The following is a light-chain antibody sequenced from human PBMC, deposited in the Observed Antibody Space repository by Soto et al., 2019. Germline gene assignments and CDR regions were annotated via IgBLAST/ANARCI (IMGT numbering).Light chain of an antibody. CDR3: SSYTGSSINTVV. V-gene: IGLV2-14*01. J-gene: IGLJ2*01. CDR2: EVS. CDR1: SSDVGGYNY. Sequence: QSALTQPASVSGSPGQSITISCTGTSSDVGGYNYVSWYQQHPGKAPKLMIYEVSNRPSGVSNRFSGSKSGNTASLTISGLQAEDEADYYCSSYTGSSINTVVFGGGTKLTV.